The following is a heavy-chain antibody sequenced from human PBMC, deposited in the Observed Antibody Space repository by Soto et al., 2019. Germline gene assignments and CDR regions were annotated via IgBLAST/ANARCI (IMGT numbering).Heavy chain of an antibody. V-gene: IGHV1-46*01. CDR3: ARRSSSWRNHFDY. D-gene: IGHD6-13*01. CDR2: INPSGGST. J-gene: IGHJ4*02. Sequence: ASVKRSATAPGYTFTSNYMHSVRQAPGQGLEWMGIINPSGGSTSYAQKFQGRVTMTRDTSTSTVYMELSSLSSEATAVYYCARRSSSWRNHFDYWGQGTLLTISS. CDR1: GYTFTSNY.